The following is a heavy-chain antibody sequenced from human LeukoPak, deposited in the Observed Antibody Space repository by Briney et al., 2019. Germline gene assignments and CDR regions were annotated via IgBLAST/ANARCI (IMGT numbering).Heavy chain of an antibody. D-gene: IGHD3-3*01. CDR3: ARYDFILISYFDP. Sequence: GGSLRLSCAASGFTVSSNYMSWVRQAPGKGLEWVSVIYSGGSTYYADSVKGRFTISRDNSKNTLYLQMNSLRAEDTAVYHCARYDFILISYFDPWGRGALVTVSS. J-gene: IGHJ2*01. V-gene: IGHV3-66*01. CDR1: GFTVSSNY. CDR2: IYSGGST.